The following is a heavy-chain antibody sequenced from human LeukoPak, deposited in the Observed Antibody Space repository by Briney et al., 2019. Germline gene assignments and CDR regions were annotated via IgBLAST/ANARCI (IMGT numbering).Heavy chain of an antibody. CDR1: GYTFTGYY. D-gene: IGHD6-19*01. J-gene: IGHJ6*03. CDR2: INPNSGDT. Sequence: GASVKVSCKASGYTFTGYYMHWVRQAPGQGLEWMGWINPNSGDTNYAQKFQGRVTMTRDTSSSTAYMDLSRLRSDDTAVYYCAKDQSSDWYGCYYYYMDVWGKGTTVTISS. V-gene: IGHV1-2*02. CDR3: AKDQSSDWYGCYYYYMDV.